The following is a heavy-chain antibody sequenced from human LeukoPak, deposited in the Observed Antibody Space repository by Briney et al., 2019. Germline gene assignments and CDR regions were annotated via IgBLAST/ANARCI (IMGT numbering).Heavy chain of an antibody. D-gene: IGHD3-16*02. CDR3: AREGLYDYVWGSYRFDY. CDR2: IYTSGST. CDR1: GGSISSYY. J-gene: IGHJ4*02. Sequence: SETLSLPCTVSGGSISSYYWSWIRQPAGKGLEWIGRIYTSGSTNYNPSLKSRVTMSVDTSKNQFSLKLSSVTAADTAVYYCAREGLYDYVWGSYRFDYWGQGTLVTVSS. V-gene: IGHV4-4*07.